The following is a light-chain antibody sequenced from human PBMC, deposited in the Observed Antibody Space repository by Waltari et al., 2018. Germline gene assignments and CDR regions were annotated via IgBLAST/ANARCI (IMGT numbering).Light chain of an antibody. CDR1: RSDIGSYNF. CDR3: ASYTSANTVL. Sequence: QSGLTQPASVSGSPGQSITISCTGTRSDIGSYNFVSWYQQHPDKAPKLVIFDVSRWPSGVSHRFSGSKSGNTASLTISGLQAEDEAAYYCASYTSANTVLFGGGTKVTVL. V-gene: IGLV2-14*03. CDR2: DVS. J-gene: IGLJ2*01.